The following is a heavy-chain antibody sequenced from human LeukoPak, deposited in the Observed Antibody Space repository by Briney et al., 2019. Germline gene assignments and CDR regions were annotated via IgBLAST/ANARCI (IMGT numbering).Heavy chain of an antibody. CDR3: ARRRLLWFGEPNWFDP. CDR2: INHSGST. D-gene: IGHD3-10*01. V-gene: IGHV4-34*01. J-gene: IGHJ5*02. CDR1: GGSFSGYY. Sequence: PSETLSLTCAVYGGSFSGYYWSWIRQPPGKGLEWIGEINHSGSTNYNPSLKSRVTISVDTSKNQFSLKLSSVTAADTAVYYCARRRLLWFGEPNWFDPWGQGTLVTVSS.